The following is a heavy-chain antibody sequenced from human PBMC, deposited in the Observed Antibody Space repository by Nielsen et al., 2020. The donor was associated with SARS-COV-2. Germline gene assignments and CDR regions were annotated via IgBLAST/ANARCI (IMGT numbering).Heavy chain of an antibody. CDR3: AKGELLSSTPVS. CDR2: VNPKSGFT. V-gene: IGHV1-8*01. CDR1: GYTFTTYD. Sequence: ASVKVSCKASGYTFTTYDLHWVRQAAGLGLEWMGWVNPKSGFTAYARKFQDRVSMTINTSISTAYMELNSLRSEDTAVYFCAKGELLSSTPVSWGQGSLVTVSS. J-gene: IGHJ5*02. D-gene: IGHD3-10*01.